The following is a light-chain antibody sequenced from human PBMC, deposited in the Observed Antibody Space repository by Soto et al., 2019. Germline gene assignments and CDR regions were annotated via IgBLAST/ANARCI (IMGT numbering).Light chain of an antibody. CDR2: KAS. CDR3: QQYISFPHT. Sequence: RMNQSPSTLSETVEDRVTITCRASQNIISWLAWYQQKPGKAPKLLTYKASSLESGVPSRFSGSGSGTELTLTINSLQPDDFATYYGQQYISFPHTFGQGTKLEIK. J-gene: IGKJ2*01. CDR1: QNIISW. V-gene: IGKV1-5*03.